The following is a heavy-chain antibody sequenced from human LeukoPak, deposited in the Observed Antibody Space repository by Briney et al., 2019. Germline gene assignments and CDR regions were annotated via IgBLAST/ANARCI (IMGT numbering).Heavy chain of an antibody. CDR2: ISGSGGST. CDR3: AKGVTMIVVVITLDY. V-gene: IGHV3-23*01. J-gene: IGHJ4*02. CDR1: GFTFNSNW. D-gene: IGHD3-22*01. Sequence: GGSLRLSCAASGFTFNSNWMDWVRQAPGKGLEWVSAISGSGGSTYYADSVKGRFTISRDNSKNTLYLQMNSLRAEDTAVYYCAKGVTMIVVVITLDYWGQGTLVTVSS.